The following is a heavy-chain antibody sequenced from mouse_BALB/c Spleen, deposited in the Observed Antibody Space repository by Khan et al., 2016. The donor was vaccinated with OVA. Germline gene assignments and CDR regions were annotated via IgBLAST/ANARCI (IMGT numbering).Heavy chain of an antibody. Sequence: QMQLKQSGPGLVQPSQSLSITCTVSGFSLTNYSVHWVRQSPGKGLEWLGVIWSAGSTDYNAAFISRLTIRKDNSRSQAFFKMNSLQPNDTAIYXCARRGYDYGRGALFAYWGQGTLVTVSA. CDR3: ARRGYDYGRGALFAY. J-gene: IGHJ3*01. D-gene: IGHD2-4*01. CDR2: IWSAGST. CDR1: GFSLTNYS. V-gene: IGHV2-2*02.